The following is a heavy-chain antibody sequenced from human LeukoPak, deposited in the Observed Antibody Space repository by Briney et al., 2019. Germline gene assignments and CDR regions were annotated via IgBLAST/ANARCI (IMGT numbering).Heavy chain of an antibody. D-gene: IGHD3-22*01. V-gene: IGHV4-39*07. CDR1: GGSISSYY. CDR3: ARDSPAYYYDSSGHPIDY. Sequence: SETLSLTCTVSGGSISSYYWGWIRQPPGKGLEWIGSIYYSGSTYYNPSLKSRVTISVDTSKNQFSLKLSSVTAADTAVYYCARDSPAYYYDSSGHPIDYWGQGTLVTVSS. J-gene: IGHJ4*02. CDR2: IYYSGST.